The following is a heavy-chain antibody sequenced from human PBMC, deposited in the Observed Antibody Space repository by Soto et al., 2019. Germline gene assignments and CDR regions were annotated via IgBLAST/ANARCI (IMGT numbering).Heavy chain of an antibody. J-gene: IGHJ3*02. CDR1: GFTFSSYS. CDR3: ASRASYGEDDAFDI. Sequence: GGSLRLSYAASGFTFSSYSMNWVRQAPGKGLEWVSYISSSSSTIYYADSVKGRFTISRDNAKNSLYLQMNSLRAEDTAVYYCASRASYGEDDAFDIWGQGTMVTVSS. D-gene: IGHD1-26*01. V-gene: IGHV3-48*01. CDR2: ISSSSSTI.